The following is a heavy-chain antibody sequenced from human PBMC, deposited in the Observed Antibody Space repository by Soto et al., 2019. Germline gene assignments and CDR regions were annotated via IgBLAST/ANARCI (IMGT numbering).Heavy chain of an antibody. CDR3: ARGGYKSRGIRYYYYGMVV. J-gene: IGHJ6*02. CDR1: GYTFTSYD. V-gene: IGHV1-8*01. D-gene: IGHD1-20*01. Sequence: VSSVQVSCKASGYTFTSYDINWVRQATGQGLEWMGWMNPNSGNTGYAQKFQGRVTMTRNTSISTAYMELSSLRSEDTAVYYCARGGYKSRGIRYYYYGMVVRGPGTTVT. CDR2: MNPNSGNT.